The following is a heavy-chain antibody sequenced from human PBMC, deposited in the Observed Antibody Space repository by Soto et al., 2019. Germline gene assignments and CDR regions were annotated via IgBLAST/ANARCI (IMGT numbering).Heavy chain of an antibody. V-gene: IGHV2-5*02. CDR1: GCSLITSGGS. J-gene: IGHJ4*02. Sequence: QITLKESCPTLVKSTQTLTLTCTCSGCSLITSGGSVGWIRQPPGKALVWLGVINWDDDKRFNPSLRSRHTVKEASSVSQEFLSITEMVLVETAQCYCAHRRIFYNNSGLDFWGQGALVTF. CDR3: AHRRIFYNNSGLDF. CDR2: INWDDDK. D-gene: IGHD3-22*01.